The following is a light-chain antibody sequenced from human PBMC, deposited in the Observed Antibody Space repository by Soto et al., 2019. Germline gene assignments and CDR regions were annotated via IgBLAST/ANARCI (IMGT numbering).Light chain of an antibody. Sequence: EIVMTQSPATLFVSPGERATLSCRASQSVGSNLAWYQQKPGQAPRLLIYGASTRATGIPARFSGSGSGTAFTLTISSLQSEDFAIYFCQQYNNWPPDRTFGQGTKVEIK. CDR1: QSVGSN. J-gene: IGKJ1*01. CDR3: QQYNNWPPDRT. V-gene: IGKV3-15*01. CDR2: GAS.